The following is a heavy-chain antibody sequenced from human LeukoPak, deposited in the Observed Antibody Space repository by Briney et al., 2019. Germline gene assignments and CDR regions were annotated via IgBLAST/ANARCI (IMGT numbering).Heavy chain of an antibody. J-gene: IGHJ4*02. Sequence: PGGSLRLSCAASGFTFSTYAMSWVRQAPGKGLEWVSTISGSRGSTYYADSVKGRFTISRDNSKNTLDLQMNSLRAEDTAVYYCENDRTAYNSGWTFDNWGQGTLVTVSS. D-gene: IGHD6-19*01. CDR1: GFTFSTYA. V-gene: IGHV3-23*01. CDR2: ISGSRGST. CDR3: ENDRTAYNSGWTFDN.